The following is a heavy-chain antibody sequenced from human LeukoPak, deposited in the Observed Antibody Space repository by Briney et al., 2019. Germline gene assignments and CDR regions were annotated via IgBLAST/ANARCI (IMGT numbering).Heavy chain of an antibody. J-gene: IGHJ5*02. CDR3: ARDPVVAARRPWFDP. D-gene: IGHD2-15*01. CDR1: GGNFNTYA. Sequence: SVKVSCKASGGNFNTYAISWVRQAPGQGLEWMGGIIPIFGTGNYAQKFQGRVTITADKSTSTAYMELSSLRSEDTAVYYCARDPVVAARRPWFDPWGQGTLVTVSS. V-gene: IGHV1-69*06. CDR2: IIPIFGTG.